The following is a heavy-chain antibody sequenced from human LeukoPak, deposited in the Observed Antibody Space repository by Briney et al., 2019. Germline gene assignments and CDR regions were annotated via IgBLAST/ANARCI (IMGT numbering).Heavy chain of an antibody. Sequence: SETLSLTCTVSAGSIRSDTFYWGWIRQPPGKGLEWIGSAFYSGRTYSNPSLKSRVTISVDTSKNQFSLKMTSVTAADTAVYYCARLSIAVAGTCPNYFDYWGQGTLVTVSS. J-gene: IGHJ4*02. CDR2: AFYSGRT. CDR3: ARLSIAVAGTCPNYFDY. CDR1: AGSIRSDTFY. D-gene: IGHD6-19*01. V-gene: IGHV4-39*07.